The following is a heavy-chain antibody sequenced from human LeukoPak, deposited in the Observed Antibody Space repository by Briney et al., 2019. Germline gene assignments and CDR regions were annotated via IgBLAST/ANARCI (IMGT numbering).Heavy chain of an antibody. J-gene: IGHJ4*02. CDR2: VYATGST. D-gene: IGHD6-25*01. CDR1: VGPISSYS. Sequence: PSETLSLTYSLTVGPISSYSRVWIRQPAGKGLEWIGRVYATGSTNYNPSLESRVTISVDKSKNQFSLKLSSVTAADTAVYYCWKAPVGLDRGLYVDYWGQGTLVTVSS. CDR3: WKAPVGLDRGLYVDY. V-gene: IGHV4-4*07.